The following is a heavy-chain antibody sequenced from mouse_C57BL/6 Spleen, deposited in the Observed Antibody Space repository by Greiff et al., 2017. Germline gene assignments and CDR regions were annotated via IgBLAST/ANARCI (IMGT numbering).Heavy chain of an antibody. V-gene: IGHV3-6*01. J-gene: IGHJ2*01. D-gene: IGHD1-1*01. CDR1: GYSITSGYY. CDR3: AREETTVVD. CDR2: ISYDGSN. Sequence: EVQLQASGPGLVKPSQSLSLTCSVTGYSITSGYYWNWIRQFPGNKLEWMGYISYDGSNNYNPSLKNRISITRDTSKNQFFLKLNSVTTEDTATYYCAREETTVVDWGQGTTLTVSS.